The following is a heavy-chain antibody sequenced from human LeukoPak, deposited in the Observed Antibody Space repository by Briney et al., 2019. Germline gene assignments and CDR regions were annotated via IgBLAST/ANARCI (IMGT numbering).Heavy chain of an antibody. Sequence: GGSLRLSYTASGFTFGDYAMSWFRQAPGKGLEWVGFIRSKAYGGTTEYAASVKGRFTISRDDSKSIAYLQMNSLKTEDTAVYYCTRVQQLVLIAPYWGQGTLVTVSS. CDR2: IRSKAYGGTT. J-gene: IGHJ4*02. V-gene: IGHV3-49*03. CDR3: TRVQQLVLIAPY. D-gene: IGHD6-13*01. CDR1: GFTFGDYA.